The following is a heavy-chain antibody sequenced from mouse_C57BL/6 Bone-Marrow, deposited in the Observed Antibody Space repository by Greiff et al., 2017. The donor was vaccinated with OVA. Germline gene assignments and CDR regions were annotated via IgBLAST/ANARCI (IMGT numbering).Heavy chain of an antibody. CDR2: IRANSGST. D-gene: IGHD1-1*01. V-gene: IGHV1-64*01. Sequence: VQLQQPGAELVKPGASVKLSCKASGYTFTSYWMHWVKQRPGQGLEWIGMIRANSGSTNYNEKFKSQATLTVDKATSTAYMQLSRLTSEDSAVXYCARRDYGSSYVGYAMHYWGQGTSVTVSS. J-gene: IGHJ4*01. CDR3: ARRDYGSSYVGYAMHY. CDR1: GYTFTSYW.